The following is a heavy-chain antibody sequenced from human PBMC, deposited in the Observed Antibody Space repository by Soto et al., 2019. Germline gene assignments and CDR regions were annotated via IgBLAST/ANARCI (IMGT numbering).Heavy chain of an antibody. CDR1: GFTFSSYA. J-gene: IGHJ4*02. V-gene: IGHV3-30-3*01. D-gene: IGHD4-17*01. CDR2: ISYDGSNK. CDR3: ATANYGDPLFDY. Sequence: QVQLVESGGGVVQPGRSLRLSCAASGFTFSSYAMHWVRQAPGKGLEWVAVISYDGSNKYYADSVKGRFTISRDNSKNTLYLQMNSLRAEDTAVYYCATANYGDPLFDYWGQGTLVTVSS.